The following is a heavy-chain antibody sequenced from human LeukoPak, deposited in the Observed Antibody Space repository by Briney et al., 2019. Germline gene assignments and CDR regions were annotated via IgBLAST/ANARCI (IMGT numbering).Heavy chain of an antibody. CDR3: ARAGRWEGRPHAFDI. Sequence: PSQTLSLTCTVSGASISTGSSYWSWIRQPAGEGLEWIGRIHNSGSTNYNPSLNSRVTISVDTSKNQFSLKLSSVTAADTAVYYCARAGRWEGRPHAFDIWGQGTMVTVSS. CDR2: IHNSGST. CDR1: GASISTGSSY. V-gene: IGHV4-61*02. J-gene: IGHJ3*02. D-gene: IGHD1-26*01.